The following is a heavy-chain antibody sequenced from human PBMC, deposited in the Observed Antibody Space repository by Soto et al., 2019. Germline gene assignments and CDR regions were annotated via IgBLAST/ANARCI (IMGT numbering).Heavy chain of an antibody. D-gene: IGHD3-3*01. CDR3: ARVSCYDFWSGYPWGGDYYYGMDV. CDR1: GGSINSGAHY. J-gene: IGHJ6*02. Sequence: ASETLSLTCTVSGGSINSGAHYWSWLRQHPGKGLEWIGYIYNSGDTQYKPSLKSRVTISLDTSKNQFSIKLSSVTAADTAVNNFARVSCYDFWSGYPWGGDYYYGMDVWGQGTTVTVSS. V-gene: IGHV4-31*03. CDR2: IYNSGDT.